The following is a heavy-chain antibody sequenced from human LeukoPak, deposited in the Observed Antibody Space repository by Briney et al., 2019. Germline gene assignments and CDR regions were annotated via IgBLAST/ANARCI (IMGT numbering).Heavy chain of an antibody. J-gene: IGHJ4*02. Sequence: ASVKVSCKASGYTFTSYYMHWVRQAPGQGLEWMGIINPSGGSTSYAQKFQGRVTMTRDMSTSTVYMELSSLRSEDTAVYYCARDSKSPVLLWFGEPRYYFDYWGQGTLVTVSS. D-gene: IGHD3-10*01. CDR1: GYTFTSYY. CDR2: INPSGGST. CDR3: ARDSKSPVLLWFGEPRYYFDY. V-gene: IGHV1-46*01.